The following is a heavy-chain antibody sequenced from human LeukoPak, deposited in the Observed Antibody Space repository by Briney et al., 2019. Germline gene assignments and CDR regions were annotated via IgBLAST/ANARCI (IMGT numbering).Heavy chain of an antibody. J-gene: IGHJ4*02. CDR1: GFTFSSYS. CDR3: ARGGSSGWYWVY. CDR2: INHSGST. Sequence: GSLRLSCAASGFTFSSYSMNWVRQPPGKGLEWIGEINHSGSTNYNPSLKSRVTISVDTSKNQFSLKLSSVTAADTAVYYCARGGSSGWYWVYWGQGTLVTVSS. D-gene: IGHD6-19*01. V-gene: IGHV4-34*01.